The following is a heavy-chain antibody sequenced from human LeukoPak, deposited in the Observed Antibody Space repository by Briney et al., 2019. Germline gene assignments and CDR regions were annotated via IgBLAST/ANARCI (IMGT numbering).Heavy chain of an antibody. J-gene: IGHJ4*02. V-gene: IGHV1-8*01. Sequence: ASVKVSCKASGYTFTSYDINWVRQATGQGLEWMGWMNPNSGNTAYAQKFQGRVTMSRDTSISTAYMELSSLRSEDTAVYYCARLPKYSRPLDYWGQGSLVTVSS. CDR1: GYTFTSYD. CDR3: ARLPKYSRPLDY. CDR2: MNPNSGNT. D-gene: IGHD6-6*01.